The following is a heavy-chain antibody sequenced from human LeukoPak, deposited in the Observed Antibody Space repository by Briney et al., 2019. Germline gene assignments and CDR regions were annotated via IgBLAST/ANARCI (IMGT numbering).Heavy chain of an antibody. Sequence: ASVKVSCKASGYTFTSYDINWVRQATGQGLEWMGWMNPNSGNTGYAQKFQGRVTMTRNTSISTAYMELSSLRSEDTAVYYCARGRKRLWFGEFLRRSNRFDPWGQGTLVTVSS. D-gene: IGHD3-10*01. J-gene: IGHJ5*02. CDR2: MNPNSGNT. CDR3: ARGRKRLWFGEFLRRSNRFDP. V-gene: IGHV1-8*01. CDR1: GYTFTSYD.